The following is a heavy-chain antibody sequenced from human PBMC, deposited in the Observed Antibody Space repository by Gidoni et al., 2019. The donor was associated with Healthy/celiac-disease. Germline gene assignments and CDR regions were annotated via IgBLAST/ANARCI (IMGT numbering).Heavy chain of an antibody. CDR3: ARSPIFDWLSSIGVNFDY. D-gene: IGHD3-9*01. Sequence: QVQLVQSGAEVKKPGASVKVSCKAHGYTFTGDYMHWVRQAPGQGLEWMGWINPNSGGTNYAQKFQGRVTMTRDTSISTAYMELSRLRSDDTAVYYCARSPIFDWLSSIGVNFDYWGQGTLVTVSS. CDR1: GYTFTGDY. CDR2: INPNSGGT. V-gene: IGHV1-2*02. J-gene: IGHJ4*02.